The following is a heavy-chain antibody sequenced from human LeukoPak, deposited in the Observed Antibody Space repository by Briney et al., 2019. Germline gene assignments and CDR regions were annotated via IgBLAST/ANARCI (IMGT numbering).Heavy chain of an antibody. CDR3: AYSGSYGHLGY. CDR1: GGSIGSNAYY. CDR2: IYSSVST. J-gene: IGHJ4*02. V-gene: IGHV4-39*01. Sequence: SETLSLTCPVSGGSIGSNAYYWAWIRQPPGKGLEWIGSIYSSVSTYYNPSLKSRVTISVDTSKNQFSLRLSSVTAADTALYYCAYSGSYGHLGYWGQGIPVTVAS. D-gene: IGHD1-26*01.